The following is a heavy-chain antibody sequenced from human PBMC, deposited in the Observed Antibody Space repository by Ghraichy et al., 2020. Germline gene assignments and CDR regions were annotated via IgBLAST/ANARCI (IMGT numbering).Heavy chain of an antibody. D-gene: IGHD1-26*01. V-gene: IGHV4-39*01. J-gene: IGHJ3*02. Sequence: SETPSLTCTVSGGSISSSSYYWGWIRQPPGKGLEWIGSIYYSGSTYYNPSLKSRVTISVDTSKNQFSLKLSSVTAADTAVYYCARPEAPYDGSYSRVAAFDIWGQGTMVTVSS. CDR2: IYYSGST. CDR1: GGSISSSSYY. CDR3: ARPEAPYDGSYSRVAAFDI.